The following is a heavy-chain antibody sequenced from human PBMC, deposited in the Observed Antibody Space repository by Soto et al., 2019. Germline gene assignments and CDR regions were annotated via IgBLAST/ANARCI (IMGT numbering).Heavy chain of an antibody. CDR2: IYHSGST. V-gene: IGHV4-4*02. D-gene: IGHD4-4*01. J-gene: IGHJ5*02. CDR1: DGCITSSNW. Sequence: XXPMSLHCTVSDGCITSSNWSRWVRQPPGKWLEWIGEIYHSGSTNYNPSLESRVTISVDKSKNQSSLKLSSVTAAHTAVYYCARDAAFGNYAYNWFAPWGQGTLVTVSS. CDR3: ARDAAFGNYAYNWFAP.